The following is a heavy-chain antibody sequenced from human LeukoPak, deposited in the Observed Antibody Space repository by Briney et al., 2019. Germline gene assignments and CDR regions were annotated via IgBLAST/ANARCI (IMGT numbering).Heavy chain of an antibody. CDR2: IYYSGST. CDR1: GGSISSSTYY. Sequence: SETLSLTCTVSGGSISSSTYYWGWIRQSPGKGLEWIGSIYYSGSTFYNPSLKSRVTISVDTSKNHFSLKLSSVTAADTAVYYCARCNGSGNYRPHAFEIWGQGTMVTVSS. D-gene: IGHD3-10*01. J-gene: IGHJ3*02. V-gene: IGHV4-39*02. CDR3: ARCNGSGNYRPHAFEI.